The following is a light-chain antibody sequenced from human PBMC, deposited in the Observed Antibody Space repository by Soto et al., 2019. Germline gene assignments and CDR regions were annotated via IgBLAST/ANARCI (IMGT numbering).Light chain of an antibody. Sequence: QSALTQPASVSGSPGQSITISCTGTSSDIGGYNYVSWYQQHPGKAPKLMIYDVNDRPSGVSNRFSGSKSGNTASLTISGLQAEDEAEYYCSSYTSTSTLNVFGTGTKVTVL. CDR3: SSYTSTSTLNV. J-gene: IGLJ1*01. CDR1: SSDIGGYNY. CDR2: DVN. V-gene: IGLV2-14*01.